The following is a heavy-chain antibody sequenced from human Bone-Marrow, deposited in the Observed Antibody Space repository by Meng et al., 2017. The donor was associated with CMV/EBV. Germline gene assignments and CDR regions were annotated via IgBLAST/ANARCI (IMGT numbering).Heavy chain of an antibody. J-gene: IGHJ5*02. Sequence: ASVKVSCKTSGYMFIGYYILWLRQAPGQGLEWMGWINPNNGDTKYSQNFQGRVTLTRDTSISTAYMELSSPRSGDTAVYYCARDQGLHWFDPWGQGTLVTVAS. CDR1: GYMFIGYY. D-gene: IGHD3-16*01. CDR3: ARDQGLHWFDP. CDR2: INPNNGDT. V-gene: IGHV1-2*02.